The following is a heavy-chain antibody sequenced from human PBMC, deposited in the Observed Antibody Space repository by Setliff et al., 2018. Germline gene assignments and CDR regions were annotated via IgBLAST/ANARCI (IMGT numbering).Heavy chain of an antibody. CDR1: GFTFGSYW. Sequence: GGSLRLSCAASGFTFGSYWMSWVRQAPGKGPEWVSSISASGNSKYYADSVKGRFTISRDNSKNTLYLQMSSLKPEDTAVYYCARWTTAFDYWGQGTLVTVSS. CDR3: ARWTTAFDY. J-gene: IGHJ4*02. CDR2: ISASGNSK. V-gene: IGHV3-23*01. D-gene: IGHD4-17*01.